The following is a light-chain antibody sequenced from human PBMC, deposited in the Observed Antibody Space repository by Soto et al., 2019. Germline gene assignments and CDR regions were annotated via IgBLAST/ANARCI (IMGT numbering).Light chain of an antibody. Sequence: DIQMTQSPSSLSASVGDRVTVTCRASQDIGNYLCWYQQRLGKAPKLLIYDASYLEAGVPSRFSGSGSGTDFTFTISSLQPEDLATYYCQQHDSLPLTFGGGTKVDIK. CDR2: DAS. J-gene: IGKJ4*01. V-gene: IGKV1-33*01. CDR3: QQHDSLPLT. CDR1: QDIGNY.